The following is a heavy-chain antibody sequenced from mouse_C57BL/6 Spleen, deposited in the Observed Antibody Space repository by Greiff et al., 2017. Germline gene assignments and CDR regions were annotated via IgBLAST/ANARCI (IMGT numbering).Heavy chain of an antibody. CDR1: GYTFTDYY. V-gene: IGHV1-19*01. J-gene: IGHJ2*01. D-gene: IGHD2-5*01. CDR2: IYPYNGGT. Sequence: EVQLQQSGPVLVKPGASVKMSCKASGYTFTDYYMNWVKQSHGKSLEWIGVIYPYNGGTSYNQKFKGKATLTVDKSSSTAYMELNSLTSEDSAVYYCARGTTIVTTYYIDYWGQGTTLTVSS. CDR3: ARGTTIVTTYYIDY.